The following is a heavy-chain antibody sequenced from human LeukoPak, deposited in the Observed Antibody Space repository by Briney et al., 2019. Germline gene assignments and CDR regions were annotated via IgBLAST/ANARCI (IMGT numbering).Heavy chain of an antibody. CDR3: ARGGSYSGSYSFFDY. D-gene: IGHD1-26*01. CDR2: ISAYNGNT. CDR1: GYTFTSYD. V-gene: IGHV1-18*01. Sequence: ASVKVSCKASGYTFTSYDINWVRQAPGQGLEWMGWISAYNGNTDYAQKFQGRVTMTTDTSTTTAYMELRSLTSDDTAVYYCARGGSYSGSYSFFDYWGQGTLVTVSS. J-gene: IGHJ4*02.